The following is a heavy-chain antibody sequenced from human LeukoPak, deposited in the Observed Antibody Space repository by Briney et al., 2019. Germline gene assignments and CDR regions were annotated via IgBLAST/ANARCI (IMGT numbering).Heavy chain of an antibody. Sequence: GASLRLSCVASGFTFSSYGMSWVRQAPGKGLEWVAVISHHGANKFYGESVKGRFTISRDDSKSIAYLQMNSLKTEDTAVYYCTRDLRGVRFLEWLPAGSPFDYWGQGTLVTVSS. V-gene: IGHV3-30*03. CDR1: GFTFSSYG. CDR2: ISHHGANK. CDR3: TRDLRGVRFLEWLPAGSPFDY. J-gene: IGHJ4*02. D-gene: IGHD3-3*01.